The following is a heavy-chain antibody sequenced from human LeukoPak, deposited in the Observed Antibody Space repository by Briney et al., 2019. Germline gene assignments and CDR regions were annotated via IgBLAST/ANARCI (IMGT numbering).Heavy chain of an antibody. CDR3: AKDDAATHYYFDY. J-gene: IGHJ4*02. Sequence: GGSLRLSCAASGFTFSSYAMSWVRQAPGKGLEWVSGISNSGSTYYADSVKGRFTISRDNSKNTLYLQMNSLRAEDTAVYYCAKDDAATHYYFDYWGQGTLVTVSS. CDR2: ISNSGST. D-gene: IGHD2-15*01. CDR1: GFTFSSYA. V-gene: IGHV3-23*01.